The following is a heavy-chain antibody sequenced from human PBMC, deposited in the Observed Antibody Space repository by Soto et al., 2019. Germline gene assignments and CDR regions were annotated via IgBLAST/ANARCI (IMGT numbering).Heavy chain of an antibody. V-gene: IGHV4-34*01. CDR1: GGSFSGYY. Sequence: SETLSLTCAVYGGSFSGYYWSWIRQPPGKGLEWIGEINHSGSTNYNPSLKSRVTISVDTSKNQFSLKLSSVTAADTAVYYCARDRVATIFYHYYYMDVWGKGTTVTVSS. CDR2: INHSGST. CDR3: ARDRVATIFYHYYYMDV. D-gene: IGHD5-12*01. J-gene: IGHJ6*03.